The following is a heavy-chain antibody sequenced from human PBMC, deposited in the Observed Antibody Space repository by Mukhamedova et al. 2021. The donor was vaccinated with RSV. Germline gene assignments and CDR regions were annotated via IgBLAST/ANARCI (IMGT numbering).Heavy chain of an antibody. Sequence: VKGRFTISRDNSKNTLYLQMNSLRAEDTAVYYCARDGSGSFDYWGQGPLVTVSS. CDR3: ARDGSGSFDY. J-gene: IGHJ4*02. V-gene: IGHV3-53*01. D-gene: IGHD3-10*01.